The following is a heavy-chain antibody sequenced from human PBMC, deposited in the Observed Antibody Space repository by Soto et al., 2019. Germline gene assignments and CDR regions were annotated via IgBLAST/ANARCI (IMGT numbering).Heavy chain of an antibody. J-gene: IGHJ5*02. D-gene: IGHD3-10*01. Sequence: QVQLVQSGAEVKKPGASVKVSCRASGYSFTTYDINWVRQATGQGFEWMGWMNPNSGNTGYAQKLQGRVTMTRNTSTSTAYMELSHLRSEDTAVYYCTRDYYGSGTYSSWGQGTLVTVSS. CDR1: GYSFTTYD. V-gene: IGHV1-8*01. CDR3: TRDYYGSGTYSS. CDR2: MNPNSGNT.